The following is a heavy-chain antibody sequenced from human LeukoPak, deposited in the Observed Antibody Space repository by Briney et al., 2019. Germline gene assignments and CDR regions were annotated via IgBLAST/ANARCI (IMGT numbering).Heavy chain of an antibody. V-gene: IGHV3-73*01. CDR3: TGNYYGSGSYADFDY. Sequence: GGSLRLSCAASGFTFSGSAMHWVRQASGKGLEWVGRIRSKGNSYATAYAASVKGRFTISRDDSKNTAYLQMDSLKTEDTAVYYCTGNYYGSGSYADFDYWGQGTLVTVSS. CDR2: IRSKGNSYAT. D-gene: IGHD3-10*01. J-gene: IGHJ4*02. CDR1: GFTFSGSA.